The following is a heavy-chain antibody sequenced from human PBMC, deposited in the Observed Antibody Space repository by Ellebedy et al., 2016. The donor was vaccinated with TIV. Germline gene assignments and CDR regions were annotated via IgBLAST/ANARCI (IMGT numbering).Heavy chain of an antibody. CDR1: GFTFSSYS. Sequence: GEPLKISCVASGFTFSSYSMNWVRQAPGKGLEWVSHISSSAITIYYADSVKGRFTISRDNAKNSLYLQMNSLRDEDTAVYWCASWDFDYWGQGTLVTVSS. CDR3: ASWDFDY. CDR2: ISSSAITI. V-gene: IGHV3-48*02. D-gene: IGHD7-27*01. J-gene: IGHJ4*02.